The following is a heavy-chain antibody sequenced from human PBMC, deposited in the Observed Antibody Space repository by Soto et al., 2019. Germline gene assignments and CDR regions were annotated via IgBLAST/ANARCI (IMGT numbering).Heavy chain of an antibody. J-gene: IGHJ4*02. CDR3: ANLDAYYFEY. CDR2: ISYDGSNK. V-gene: IGHV3-30*18. CDR1: GFTFSSYG. Sequence: PGGSLRLSCAASGFTFSSYGMHWVRQAPGKGLEWVAVISYDGSNKYYADSVKGRFTISRDNSKNTLYLQMNSLRAEDTAVYYCANLDAYYFEYWGQGTLVTVSS.